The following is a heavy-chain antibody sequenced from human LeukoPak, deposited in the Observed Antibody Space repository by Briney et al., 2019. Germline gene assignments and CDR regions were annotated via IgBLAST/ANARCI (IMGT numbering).Heavy chain of an antibody. V-gene: IGHV3-66*01. CDR3: ASGQGYCSGGSCHSGWFDP. CDR1: GFTVSSNF. J-gene: IGHJ5*02. Sequence: GGSLRLSCAASGFTVSSNFMIWVRQAPGKGLEWVSLIYSGGTTHYADSVKGRFTISRDNSKSTLDLQMDSLRAEDTAVYYCASGQGYCSGGSCHSGWFDPWGQGTLVTVSS. D-gene: IGHD2-15*01. CDR2: IYSGGTT.